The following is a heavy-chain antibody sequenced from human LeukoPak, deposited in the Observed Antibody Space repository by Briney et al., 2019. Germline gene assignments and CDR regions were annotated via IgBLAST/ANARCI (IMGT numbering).Heavy chain of an antibody. CDR2: ISYDGSNK. V-gene: IGHV3-30-3*01. D-gene: IGHD1-26*01. CDR1: GFTFSSYA. J-gene: IGHJ4*02. Sequence: PGGSLRLSCAASGFTFSSYAMHWVRQAPGKGLEWVAVISYDGSNKYYADSVKGRFTISRDNSKNTLYLQMNSLRAEDTAVYYCASHGREILHYFDYWGQGTLVTVSS. CDR3: ASHGREILHYFDY.